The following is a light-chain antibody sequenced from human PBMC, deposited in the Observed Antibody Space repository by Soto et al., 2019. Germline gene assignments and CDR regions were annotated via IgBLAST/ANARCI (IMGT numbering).Light chain of an antibody. CDR2: GAS. CDR1: QSVRSNY. V-gene: IGKV3-20*01. CDR3: QQYGGSPYT. J-gene: IGKJ2*01. Sequence: EIVLTQSPGTLSLSPGERATLSCRASQSVRSNYLAWYQRKPGQAPRLLIYGASTRATGIPDRFSGTGSGTDFTLTISRLEPEDFAVYYCQQYGGSPYTLGQGKKLEI.